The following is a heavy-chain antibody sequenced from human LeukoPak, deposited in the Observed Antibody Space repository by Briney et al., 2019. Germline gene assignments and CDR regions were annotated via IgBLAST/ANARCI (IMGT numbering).Heavy chain of an antibody. V-gene: IGHV4-34*01. Sequence: PSETLSLTCAVYGGSFSGYYWSWIRQPPGKGLEWIGEINHSGSTNYNPSLKSRVTISVDTSKNQFSLKLSSVTAADTAVYYCARVRGRRFLEWLSPSHYYGMDVWGQGTTVTVSS. CDR1: GGSFSGYY. CDR3: ARVRGRRFLEWLSPSHYYGMDV. D-gene: IGHD3-3*01. CDR2: INHSGST. J-gene: IGHJ6*02.